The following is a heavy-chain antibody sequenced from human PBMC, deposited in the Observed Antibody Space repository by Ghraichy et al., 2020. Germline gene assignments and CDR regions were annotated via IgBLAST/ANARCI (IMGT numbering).Heavy chain of an antibody. V-gene: IGHV3-49*04. J-gene: IGHJ4*02. CDR3: SREVIHCSGSYSLLY. Sequence: GGSLRLSCTASGFTFGDYAMSWVRQAPGKGLEWVGFIRSKAYGGTTEYAASGKGRFTITRDDSKSIPYLQMNSLKTADKAVFYCSREVIHCSGSYSLLYWGQGTLVTVST. CDR2: IRSKAYGGTT. D-gene: IGHD3-10*02. CDR1: GFTFGDYA.